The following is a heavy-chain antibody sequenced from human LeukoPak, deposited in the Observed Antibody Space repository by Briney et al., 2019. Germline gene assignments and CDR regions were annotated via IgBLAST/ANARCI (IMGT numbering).Heavy chain of an antibody. CDR1: GFTFSSYG. CDR3: ARDAVLLWFGATAMDV. J-gene: IGHJ6*02. V-gene: IGHV3-33*01. CDR2: IWYDGSNK. D-gene: IGHD3-10*01. Sequence: GGSLRLSCAASGFTFSSYGMHWVRQAPGKGLEWVAVIWYDGSNKYYADSVKGRFTISRDNSKNTLYLQMNSLRAEDTAVYYCARDAVLLWFGATAMDVWGQGTTVTVSS.